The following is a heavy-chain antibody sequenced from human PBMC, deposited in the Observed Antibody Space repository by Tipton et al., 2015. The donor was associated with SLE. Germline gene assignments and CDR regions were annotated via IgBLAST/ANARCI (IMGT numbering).Heavy chain of an antibody. Sequence: QLVQSGAEVKKPGASVKVSCRASEYSLTTFGITWVRQGPGQRLEWMGWINAYNAKTDYAQNVQGRVTMTTDTSTNTAYMELISLRLDDTAVYYCAREPLEVREWFDLWGRGTLVTVSS. CDR3: AREPLEVREWFDL. CDR1: EYSLTTFG. J-gene: IGHJ2*01. CDR2: INAYNAKT. V-gene: IGHV1-18*01. D-gene: IGHD3-3*01.